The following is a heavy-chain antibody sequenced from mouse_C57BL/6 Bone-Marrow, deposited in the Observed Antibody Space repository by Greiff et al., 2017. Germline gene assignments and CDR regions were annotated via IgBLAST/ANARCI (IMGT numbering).Heavy chain of an antibody. Sequence: EVHLVESGGGLVKPGGSLKLSCAASGFTFSSYAMSWVRQTPEKRLEWVATISDGGSYTYYPDNVKGRFTISRDNAKNNLYLQMSHLKSEDTAMYYCAREGYDYLYYYAMDYWGQGTSVTVSS. CDR3: AREGYDYLYYYAMDY. CDR2: ISDGGSYT. V-gene: IGHV5-4*01. CDR1: GFTFSSYA. J-gene: IGHJ4*01. D-gene: IGHD2-4*01.